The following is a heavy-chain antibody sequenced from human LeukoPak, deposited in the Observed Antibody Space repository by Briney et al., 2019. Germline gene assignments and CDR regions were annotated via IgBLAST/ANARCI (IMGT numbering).Heavy chain of an antibody. J-gene: IGHJ4*02. Sequence: SETLSLTCAVYGGSFSGYYWSWIRQPPGKGLEWIGEINHSGSTNYNPSLKSRVTISVDTSKNQFSLKLSSVTAAGTAVYYCAREVCSSTSCYLDYWGQGTLVTVSS. V-gene: IGHV4-34*01. D-gene: IGHD2-2*01. CDR3: AREVCSSTSCYLDY. CDR1: GGSFSGYY. CDR2: INHSGST.